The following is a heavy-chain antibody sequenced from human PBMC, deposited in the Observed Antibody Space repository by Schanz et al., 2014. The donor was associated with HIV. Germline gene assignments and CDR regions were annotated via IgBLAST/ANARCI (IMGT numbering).Heavy chain of an antibody. CDR3: AKSTWVDN. J-gene: IGHJ4*02. CDR2: ISDTGVRT. CDR1: GFTFSSYA. Sequence: EVQLLESGGGLVQPGGSLRLSCAASGFTFSSYAMSWVRQAPGKGLEWVSGISDTGVRTNYADSVKGRLTISRDNSENTLYLQMNSLRAEDTALYFCAKSTWVDNCGQGTLVTVSS. D-gene: IGHD2-2*01. V-gene: IGHV3-23*01.